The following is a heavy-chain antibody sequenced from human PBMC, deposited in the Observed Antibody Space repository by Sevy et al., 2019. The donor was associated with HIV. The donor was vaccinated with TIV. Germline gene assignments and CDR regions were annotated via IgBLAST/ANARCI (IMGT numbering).Heavy chain of an antibody. V-gene: IGHV3-53*01. CDR2: IYTAGDT. CDR1: GFTFSSNF. Sequence: GGSLRLSCAASGFTFSSNFMSWVRQAPGRGLECVSIIYTAGDTYYAESVKGRFTISRDNSKNTVYLQMSGLRAEDTAIYYCAASPRANLADYWGQGTLVTVSS. J-gene: IGHJ4*02. CDR3: AASPRANLADY.